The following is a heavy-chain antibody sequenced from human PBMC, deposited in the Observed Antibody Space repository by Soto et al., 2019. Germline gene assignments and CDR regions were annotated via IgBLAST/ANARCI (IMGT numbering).Heavy chain of an antibody. CDR3: ARGRIVLVPAAPMLGN. CDR2: INHSGST. J-gene: IGHJ4*02. CDR1: GGSFSGYY. D-gene: IGHD2-2*01. Sequence: SGTLSLTCAVYGGSFSGYYWSWIRQPPGKGLEWIGEINHSGSTNYNPSLKSRVTISVDTSKNQFSLKLSSVTAADTAVYYCARGRIVLVPAAPMLGNWGQGTLVTVSS. V-gene: IGHV4-34*01.